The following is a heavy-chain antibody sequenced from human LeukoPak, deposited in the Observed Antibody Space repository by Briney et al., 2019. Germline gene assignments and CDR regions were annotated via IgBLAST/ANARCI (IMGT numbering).Heavy chain of an antibody. D-gene: IGHD2-2*01. Sequence: GGSLRLSCAASGFIFSHYTMNWVRQAPGKGLEWVSSIISSSIYIYYADSVKGRFTISRGNAKNSLYLQMDSLRAEDTAVYYCASGSTSLEYFDYWGQGTLVTVSS. CDR2: IISSSIYI. V-gene: IGHV3-21*01. CDR1: GFIFSHYT. CDR3: ASGSTSLEYFDY. J-gene: IGHJ4*02.